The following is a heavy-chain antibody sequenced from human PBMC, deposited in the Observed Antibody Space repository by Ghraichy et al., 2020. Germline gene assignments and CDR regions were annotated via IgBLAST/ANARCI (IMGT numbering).Heavy chain of an antibody. J-gene: IGHJ6*02. CDR1: VDSVSSNSAA. D-gene: IGHD3-10*01. CDR3: ARDPQYYYGSGRDYYYYCMDV. Sequence: SQTLSLTCAISVDSVSSNSAAWNWIRQSPSRGLEWLGRTYYRSKWYNDYAVSVKSRITINPDTSKNQFSLQLNSVTPEDTAVYYCARDPQYYYGSGRDYYYYCMDVWGQGTTVTVSS. CDR2: TYYRSKWYN. V-gene: IGHV6-1*01.